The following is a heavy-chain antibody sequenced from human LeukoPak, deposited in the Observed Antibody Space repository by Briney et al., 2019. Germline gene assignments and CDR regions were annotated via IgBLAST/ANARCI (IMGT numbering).Heavy chain of an antibody. CDR2: IYSGGST. Sequence: GGSLRLSCAASGFTVSSNYMSWVRQAPGKGLEWVSVIYSGGSTYYADSVKGRFTISRDNSKNTLYLQMNSLRAEDTAVYYCARDHRAFLGDRVEMATNAVDYWGQGTLATVSS. J-gene: IGHJ4*02. V-gene: IGHV3-66*01. CDR1: GFTVSSNY. D-gene: IGHD5-24*01. CDR3: ARDHRAFLGDRVEMATNAVDY.